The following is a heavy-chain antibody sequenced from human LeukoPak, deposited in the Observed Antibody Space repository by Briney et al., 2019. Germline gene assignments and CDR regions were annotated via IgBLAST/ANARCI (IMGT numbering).Heavy chain of an antibody. CDR3: SYGAYEDGGHWFEP. V-gene: IGHV1-24*01. Sequence: AAVKVSCKVSVYTLTVLSMHWVRQAPGKGLEWIGWFDPEDGEIIYSQKFQGRVTMTEDTSTDTAYIKRSGLISEDRSLYCCSYGAYEDGGHWFEPWRQGPLVTVSS. D-gene: IGHD2-15*01. J-gene: IGHJ5*02. CDR2: FDPEDGEI. CDR1: VYTLTVLS.